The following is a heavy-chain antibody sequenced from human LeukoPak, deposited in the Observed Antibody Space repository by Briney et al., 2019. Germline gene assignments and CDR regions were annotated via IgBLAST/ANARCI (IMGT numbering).Heavy chain of an antibody. V-gene: IGHV4-59*01. CDR2: IYYSGST. D-gene: IGHD5-18*01. Sequence: SETLSLTCTVSAGSISSYYWSWIRHPPGKGLEWIGYIYYSGSTNYNPSLTSRVTISVDTSKNQFSLKLSAVTAADTAVYYCARGRVDTAMVLGYWGQGTLVTVSS. J-gene: IGHJ4*02. CDR3: ARGRVDTAMVLGY. CDR1: AGSISSYY.